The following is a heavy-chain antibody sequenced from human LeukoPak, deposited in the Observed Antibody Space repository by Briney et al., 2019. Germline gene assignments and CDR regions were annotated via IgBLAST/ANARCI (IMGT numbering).Heavy chain of an antibody. D-gene: IGHD6-13*01. V-gene: IGHV3-30*02. CDR1: GFTFSSYS. CDR3: AKDKGYSSSWYGSNFFDY. CDR2: IRYDGSNK. Sequence: GGSLRLSCAASGFTFSSYSMNWVRQAPGKGLEWVAFIRYDGSNKYYADSVKGRFTISRDNSKNTLYLQMNSLRAEDTAVYYCAKDKGYSSSWYGSNFFDYWGQGTLVTVSS. J-gene: IGHJ4*02.